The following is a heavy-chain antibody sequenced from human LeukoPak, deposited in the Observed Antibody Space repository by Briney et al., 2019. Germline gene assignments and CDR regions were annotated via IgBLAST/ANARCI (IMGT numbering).Heavy chain of an antibody. V-gene: IGHV3-74*01. CDR2: VNSDGSST. CDR3: ARVYYYDTTGYYY. D-gene: IGHD3-22*01. J-gene: IGHJ4*02. CDR1: GFTFSRYW. Sequence: GGSLRLSCAASGFTFSRYWMHWVRQAPGKGLVWVSRVNSDGSSTSYADSVKGRFTISRDNAKNTMYLQMNSLRAEETAVYYCARVYYYDTTGYYYWGQGTLVTVSS.